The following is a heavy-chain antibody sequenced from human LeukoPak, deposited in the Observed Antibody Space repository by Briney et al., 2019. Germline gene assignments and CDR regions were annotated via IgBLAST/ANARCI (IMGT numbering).Heavy chain of an antibody. J-gene: IGHJ4*02. CDR2: IYPGDSDT. CDR3: ARFAGGCSSTSCYKDY. V-gene: IGHV5-51*01. CDR1: GYIFTNYW. Sequence: GESLKISCKASGYIFTNYWIGWVRQMPGKGLEWMGIIYPGDSDTRYSPSFQGQVTISADKSISTAYLQWSSLKASDTAMYYCARFAGGCSSTSCYKDYWGQGTLVTVSS. D-gene: IGHD2-2*02.